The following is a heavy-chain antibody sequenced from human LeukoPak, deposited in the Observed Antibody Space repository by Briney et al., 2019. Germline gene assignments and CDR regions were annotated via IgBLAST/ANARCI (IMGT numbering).Heavy chain of an antibody. D-gene: IGHD1-14*01. CDR3: ARAESIALYFLY. CDR2: VSTYNGDT. J-gene: IGHJ1*01. Sequence: GASVKVSCKASGYTFTDFGFIWVRQSPGQGLEWMGWVSTYNGDTDYAKKFQDRVTMTTESSTKTTFMELRNLRSDDTAVYYCARAESIALYFLYWGQGTLVSVSS. CDR1: GYTFTDFG. V-gene: IGHV1-18*01.